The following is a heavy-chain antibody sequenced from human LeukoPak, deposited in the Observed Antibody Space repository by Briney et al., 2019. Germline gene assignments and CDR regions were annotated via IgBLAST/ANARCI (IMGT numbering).Heavy chain of an antibody. Sequence: GGSLRLSCATSGFSFSTYAMSLVRQAPGKGLEWVSAIGSSGSSTYYADSVKGRFTISRDTSKNTLYLQMNSLRAEDTAVYYCARGTAWYSSSWYFDYWGQGTLVTVSS. CDR1: GFSFSTYA. CDR3: ARGTAWYSSSWYFDY. D-gene: IGHD6-13*01. J-gene: IGHJ4*02. V-gene: IGHV3-23*01. CDR2: IGSSGSST.